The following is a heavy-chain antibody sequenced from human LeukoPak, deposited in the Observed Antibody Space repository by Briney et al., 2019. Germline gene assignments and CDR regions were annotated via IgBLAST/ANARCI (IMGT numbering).Heavy chain of an antibody. CDR2: INPNNGDT. D-gene: IGHD3-3*01. V-gene: IGHV1-2*06. Sequence: GASVKVSCTASGYTFTDYYMQWVRQAPGQGLEWMGRINPNNGDTNYPQRFQGRVTMTRDTSISTAYMELSRLTSDDTAVYYCARDRSSGVAHNWFDPWGQGTLVTVSS. CDR1: GYTFTDYY. CDR3: ARDRSSGVAHNWFDP. J-gene: IGHJ5*02.